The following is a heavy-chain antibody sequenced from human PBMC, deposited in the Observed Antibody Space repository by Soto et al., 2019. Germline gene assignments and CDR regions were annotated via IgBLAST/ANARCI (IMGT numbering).Heavy chain of an antibody. CDR3: ARGGWGGDS. CDR2: VHFSGGT. CDR1: GGSVSGGSYQ. Sequence: PSETLSLTCSVSGGSVSGGSYQWTWIRQAPGKGLEWIGYVHFSGGTNYNPSLESRVTISIDTSRDQFSLKLTSLTAADTAVYFCARGGWGGDSWGQGSRVTVSS. V-gene: IGHV4-61*01. J-gene: IGHJ4*02. D-gene: IGHD3-10*01.